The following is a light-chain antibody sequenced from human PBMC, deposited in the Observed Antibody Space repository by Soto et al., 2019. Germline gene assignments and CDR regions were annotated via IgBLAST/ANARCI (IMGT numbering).Light chain of an antibody. J-gene: IGKJ1*01. Sequence: EVVLTQSPGTLSLSPGARDPLSCRASQSVGSSYLAWYQQKPGQAPRVLIYGTSSRATGIPDRFSGSGSGTDFTLTISRLEPEDFAVYYCQQYTTSSWTFGQGTKVDIK. V-gene: IGKV3-20*01. CDR2: GTS. CDR1: QSVGSSY. CDR3: QQYTTSSWT.